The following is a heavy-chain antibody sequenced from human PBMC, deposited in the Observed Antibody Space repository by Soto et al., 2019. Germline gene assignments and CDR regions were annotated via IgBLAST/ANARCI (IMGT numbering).Heavy chain of an antibody. Sequence: GGSLRLSCAASGFTFSSYGMHWVRQAPGKGLEWVAVISYDGSNKYYADSVKGRFTISRDNSKNTLYLKMNSLRAEDTAVYYCAKDLRYSRPYYYYYYGMDVWGQGTTVTVSS. CDR2: ISYDGSNK. J-gene: IGHJ6*02. CDR3: AKDLRYSRPYYYYYYGMDV. D-gene: IGHD6-13*01. CDR1: GFTFSSYG. V-gene: IGHV3-30*18.